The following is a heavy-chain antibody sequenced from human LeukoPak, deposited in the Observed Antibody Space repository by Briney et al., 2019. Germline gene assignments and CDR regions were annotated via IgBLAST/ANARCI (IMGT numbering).Heavy chain of an antibody. CDR2: IYYSGST. J-gene: IGHJ4*02. Sequence: SETLSLTCTVSGGSISSGDYYWSWIRQPPGKGLEWIGYIYYSGSTYYNPSLKSRVTISVDTSKNQFSLKLSSVTAADTAVYYCARGIVVVPAAAYYLDYWGQGTLVTVSS. V-gene: IGHV4-30-4*08. CDR1: GGSISSGDYY. D-gene: IGHD2-2*01. CDR3: ARGIVVVPAAAYYLDY.